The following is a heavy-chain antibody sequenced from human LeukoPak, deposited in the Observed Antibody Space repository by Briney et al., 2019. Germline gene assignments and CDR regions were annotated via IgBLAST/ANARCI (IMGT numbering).Heavy chain of an antibody. CDR2: IYYSGST. V-gene: IGHV4-39*01. CDR1: GGSISSSSYY. J-gene: IGHJ4*02. D-gene: IGHD6-13*01. CDR3: ARIAPLTY. Sequence: PSETLSLTCTVSGGSISSSSYYWGWIRQPPGKGLEWIGSIYYSGSTYYNPSLKGRVTISVDTSKNQFSLKLSSVTAADTAVYYCARIAPLTYWGQGTLVTVSS.